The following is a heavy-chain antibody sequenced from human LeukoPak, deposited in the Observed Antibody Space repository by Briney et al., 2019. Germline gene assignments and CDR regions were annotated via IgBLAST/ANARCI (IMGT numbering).Heavy chain of an antibody. CDR3: ARWVVATMFDY. D-gene: IGHD5-12*01. CDR2: IYSDGST. V-gene: IGHV3-66*01. J-gene: IGHJ4*02. Sequence: GGSLRLPCATSGFTVSSSHLSWVRQAPGKGLEWVSVIYSDGSTYYADSVKGRFTISRDNFKNTLFLQMNSLRAEDTAVYYCARWVVATMFDYWGQGTLVTVSS. CDR1: GFTVSSSH.